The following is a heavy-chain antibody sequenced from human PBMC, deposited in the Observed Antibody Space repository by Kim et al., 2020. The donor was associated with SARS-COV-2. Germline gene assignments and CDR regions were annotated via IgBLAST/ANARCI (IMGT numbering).Heavy chain of an antibody. J-gene: IGHJ6*02. D-gene: IGHD2-15*01. V-gene: IGHV3-23*01. CDR1: GFTFSSYA. CDR3: AKYCSSTSCYMGGDIVVVVAATLYYYYGMDV. Sequence: GGSLRLSCAASGFTFSSYAMSWVRQAPGKGLEWVSAISGSGGSTYYADSVKGRFTISIDNSKNTLYLQMNSLRAEDTAVYYCAKYCSSTSCYMGGDIVVVVAATLYYYYGMDVWGQGTTVTVSS. CDR2: ISGSGGST.